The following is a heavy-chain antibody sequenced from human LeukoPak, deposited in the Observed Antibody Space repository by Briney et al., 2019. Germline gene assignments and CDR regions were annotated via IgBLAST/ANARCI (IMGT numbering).Heavy chain of an antibody. CDR1: GFTFSSYA. CDR2: ITASGGNT. Sequence: GGSLRLSCATSGFTFSSYAMGWVRQAPGKGLEWVSAITASGGNTYYADSVKGRFTISRDNSKNTLYLQVNSLRAEDTAVYYCAKGNGYSYGRYYFDYWGQGTLVTVSS. J-gene: IGHJ4*02. V-gene: IGHV3-23*01. D-gene: IGHD5-18*01. CDR3: AKGNGYSYGRYYFDY.